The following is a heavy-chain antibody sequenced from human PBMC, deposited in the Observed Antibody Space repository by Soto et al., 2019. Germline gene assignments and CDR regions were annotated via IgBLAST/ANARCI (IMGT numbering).Heavy chain of an antibody. D-gene: IGHD3-16*02. J-gene: IGHJ4*02. Sequence: TGGSLRLSCAASGFTFDTAWMNWVRQAPGKGLEWVARIKSKADGGTTDYAAPVKGRFTISRDDSKSTLFLEMNSLKTEDTAVYYCVTVINNWGQGALVTVSS. CDR3: VTVINN. CDR2: IKSKADGGTT. V-gene: IGHV3-15*07. CDR1: GFTFDTAW.